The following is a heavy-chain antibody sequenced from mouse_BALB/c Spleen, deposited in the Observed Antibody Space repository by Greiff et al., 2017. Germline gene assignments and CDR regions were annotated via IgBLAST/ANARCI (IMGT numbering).Heavy chain of an antibody. V-gene: IGHV5-6-5*01. Sequence: EVKVVESGGDLVKPGGSLKLSCAASGFTFSSYAMSWVRQTPEKRLEWVASISSGGSTYYPDSVKGRFTISRDNARNILYLQMSSLRSEDTAMYYCANYYGSTYFDVWGAGTTVTVSS. CDR1: GFTFSSYA. J-gene: IGHJ1*01. D-gene: IGHD1-1*01. CDR2: ISSGGST. CDR3: ANYYGSTYFDV.